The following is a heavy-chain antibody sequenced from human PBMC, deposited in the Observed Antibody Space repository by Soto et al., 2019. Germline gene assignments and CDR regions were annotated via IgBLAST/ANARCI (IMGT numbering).Heavy chain of an antibody. CDR2: IIPIFGTA. D-gene: IGHD1-1*01. Sequence: QVQLVQSGAEVKKPGSSVKVSCKASGGTFSSYAISWVRQAPGQGLEWMGGIIPIFGTANYAQKFQGRVTITADEATSTAYMELSSLRSVDTAVYYCCTGMATTLGVYFDYWGQGTLVTVSS. J-gene: IGHJ4*02. V-gene: IGHV1-69*12. CDR3: CTGMATTLGVYFDY. CDR1: GGTFSSYA.